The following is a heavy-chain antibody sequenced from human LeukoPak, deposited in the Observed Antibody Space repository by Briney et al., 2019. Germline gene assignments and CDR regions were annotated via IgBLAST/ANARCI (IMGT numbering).Heavy chain of an antibody. J-gene: IGHJ4*02. CDR1: GGSFSGYY. Sequence: SETLSLTCAVYGGSFSGYYWSWIRQPPGKGLEWIGEINHSESTNYNPSLKSRVTISVDTSKNQFSLKLSSVTAADTAVYYCARDRYYDSGSYYNWGQGTLVTVSS. CDR3: ARDRYYDSGSYYN. CDR2: INHSEST. D-gene: IGHD3-10*01. V-gene: IGHV4-34*01.